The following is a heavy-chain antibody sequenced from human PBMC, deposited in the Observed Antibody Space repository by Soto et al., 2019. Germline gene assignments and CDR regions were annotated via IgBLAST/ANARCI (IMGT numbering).Heavy chain of an antibody. CDR3: ARVYGAYCGGDCYWEGIDY. V-gene: IGHV3-30-3*01. Sequence: VQLVESGGGLVKPGGSLRLSCAASGFTFSSYAMHWVRQAPGKGLEWVAVISYDGSNKYYADSVKGRFTISRDNSKNTLYLQMNSLRAEDTAVYYCARVYGAYCGGDCYWEGIDYWGQGTLVTVSS. CDR1: GFTFSSYA. CDR2: ISYDGSNK. D-gene: IGHD2-21*02. J-gene: IGHJ4*02.